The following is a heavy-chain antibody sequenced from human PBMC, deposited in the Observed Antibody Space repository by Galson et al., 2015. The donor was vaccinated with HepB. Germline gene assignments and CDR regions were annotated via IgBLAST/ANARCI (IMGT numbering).Heavy chain of an antibody. D-gene: IGHD5-18*01. CDR2: INPSGGST. CDR1: GYTFTSYY. J-gene: IGHJ6*02. V-gene: IGHV1-46*03. Sequence: SVKVSCKASGYTFTSYYMHWVRQAPGQGLEWMGIINPSGGSTSYAQKFQGRVTMTRDTSTSTVYMELSSLRSEDTAVYYCAREGDTAILYYYYYYGMGVWGQGTTVTVSS. CDR3: AREGDTAILYYYYYYGMGV.